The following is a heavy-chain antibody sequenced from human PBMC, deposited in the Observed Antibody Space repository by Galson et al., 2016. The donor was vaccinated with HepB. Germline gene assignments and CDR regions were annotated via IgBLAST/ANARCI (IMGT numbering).Heavy chain of an antibody. V-gene: IGHV5-51*01. CDR2: IYPGDSDT. Sequence: QSGAEVKKPGDSLKISCQGSGYIFSGYWIGWVRQLPGKGLEWMGIIYPGDSDTRYSPSFQGQATISADKSISTIYLQWSSLKPSDTAMYYCARLYYDTRGNFDHWGQGTQVTVSS. J-gene: IGHJ4*02. CDR1: GYIFSGYW. CDR3: ARLYYDTRGNFDH. D-gene: IGHD3-22*01.